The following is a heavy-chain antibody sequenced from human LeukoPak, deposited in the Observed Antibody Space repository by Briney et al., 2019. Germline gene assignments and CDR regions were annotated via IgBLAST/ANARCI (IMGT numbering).Heavy chain of an antibody. J-gene: IGHJ4*02. CDR3: ARGTSYYGSGSPYYFDY. D-gene: IGHD3-10*01. CDR2: ISAYNGNT. CDR1: GYTFTSYG. V-gene: IGHV1-18*01. Sequence: ASVKVSCKASGYTFTSYGISWVRQAPGQGLEWMGWISAYNGNTNYAQKLQGRVTMTTDTSTSTAYMELRSLRSDDTAVYYCARGTSYYGSGSPYYFDYWGQGTLVTVSS.